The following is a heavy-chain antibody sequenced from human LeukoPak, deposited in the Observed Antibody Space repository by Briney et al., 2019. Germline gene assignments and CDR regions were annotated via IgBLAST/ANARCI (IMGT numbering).Heavy chain of an antibody. CDR3: ARPYSSGWDNWFDP. CDR1: GFSFSSYW. V-gene: IGHV3-48*04. Sequence: GGSLRLSCAASGFSFSSYWMHWVRQAPGKGLEWISYITTSGTTLDYADSVKGRFTISRDNAKNSLYLQMNSLRAEDTAVYYCARPYSSGWDNWFDPWGQGTLVTVSS. CDR2: ITTSGTTL. J-gene: IGHJ5*02. D-gene: IGHD6-19*01.